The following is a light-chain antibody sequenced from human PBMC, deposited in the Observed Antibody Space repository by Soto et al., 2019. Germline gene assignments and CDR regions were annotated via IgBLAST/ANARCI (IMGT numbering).Light chain of an antibody. CDR2: EVT. V-gene: IGLV2-8*01. CDR1: SSDVGGYNF. J-gene: IGLJ1*01. CDR3: SSYAATNNYV. Sequence: QSVLTQPASVSGSPGQSITISCTGTSSDVGGYNFVSWYQQHPGKAPQLIIYEVTKRPSGVPDRFSGSKSGNTASLTVSGLQTEDEADYYCSSYAATNNYVFGSGTKV.